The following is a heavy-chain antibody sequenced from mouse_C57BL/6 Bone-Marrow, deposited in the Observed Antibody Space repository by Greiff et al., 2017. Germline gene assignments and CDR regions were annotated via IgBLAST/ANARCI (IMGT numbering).Heavy chain of an antibody. CDR2: INPNSGTT. CDR3: ARWNYGLYWYFDV. D-gene: IGHD1-1*02. J-gene: IGHJ1*03. Sequence: EVKLQESGPELVKPGASVKISCKASGYSFTDYNMNWVKQSNGKSLEWIGVINPNSGTTSYNQKFKGKATLTVDQSSSPAYMQLNSLTSEDSAVYYCARWNYGLYWYFDVWGTGTTVTVSA. V-gene: IGHV1-39*01. CDR1: GYSFTDYN.